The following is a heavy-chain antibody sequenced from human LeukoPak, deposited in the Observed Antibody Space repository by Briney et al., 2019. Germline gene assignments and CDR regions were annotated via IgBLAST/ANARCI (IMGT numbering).Heavy chain of an antibody. CDR1: GDSISSYY. J-gene: IGHJ5*02. CDR3: ARDLSGIDYDFWSGYPFDP. V-gene: IGHV4-4*07. CDR2: IYTSGST. Sequence: PSETLSLTCTVSGDSISSYYWSWIRQPAGEGLERIGRIYTSGSTNYNPSLKSRVTMSVDTSKNQFSLKLSSVTAADTAVYYCARDLSGIDYDFWSGYPFDPWGQGTLVTVSS. D-gene: IGHD3-3*01.